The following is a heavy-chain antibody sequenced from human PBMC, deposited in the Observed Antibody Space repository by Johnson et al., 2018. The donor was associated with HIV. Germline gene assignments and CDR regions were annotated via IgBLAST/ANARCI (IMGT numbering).Heavy chain of an antibody. Sequence: QVQLVESGGGVVQPGGSLRLSCPASGFTFSSYGMHWVRQAPGKGLDWVAFVRYDGSNKYYADSVKGRFTISRDNSKNTLYLQVNSLRAEDTTVYYCARDPDIWGQGTMVTVSS. CDR1: GFTFSSYG. V-gene: IGHV3-30*02. CDR3: ARDPDI. J-gene: IGHJ3*02. CDR2: VRYDGSNK.